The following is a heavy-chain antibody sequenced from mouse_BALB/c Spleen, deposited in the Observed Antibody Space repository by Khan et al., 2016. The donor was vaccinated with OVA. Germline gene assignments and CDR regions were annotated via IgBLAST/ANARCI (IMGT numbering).Heavy chain of an antibody. CDR3: ARSPDGNSFAY. D-gene: IGHD2-1*01. V-gene: IGHV1-77*01. CDR2: IYPGSGST. Sequence: VQLQESGPELVKPGASVKMSCKASGYTFTDYIMSWVKQRTGQGLEWIGEIYPGSGSTYYNEKFKGKATLTADTSSNTAYMHLSSLTSEDSAVYFCARSPDGNSFAYWGQGTLVTVSA. J-gene: IGHJ3*01. CDR1: GYTFTDYI.